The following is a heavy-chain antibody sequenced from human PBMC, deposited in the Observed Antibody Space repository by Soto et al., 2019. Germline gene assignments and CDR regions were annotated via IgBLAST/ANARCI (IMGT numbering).Heavy chain of an antibody. J-gene: IGHJ6*03. CDR1: GFILSDCA. V-gene: IGHV3-48*01. D-gene: IGHD7-27*01. CDR2: ISSSSSVI. CDR3: ARDLSWGSNWYYYMDV. Sequence: EVQLVESGGGLVQPGGSLRLSCATSGFILSDCAMNWVRQAPGKGLEWVSYISSSSSVIDYADSVKGRFTVSRDNARNYLYLQMNRLRAEDTAVYYCARDLSWGSNWYYYMDVWGQGTTVTVSS.